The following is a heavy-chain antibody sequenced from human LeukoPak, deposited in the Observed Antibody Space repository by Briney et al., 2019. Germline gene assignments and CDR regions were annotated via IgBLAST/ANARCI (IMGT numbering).Heavy chain of an antibody. J-gene: IGHJ4*02. Sequence: GGSLRLSCAASGFTFSNAWMSWVRHAPGKGVEWVGRIKSKTDGGTTDYAAPVKGRFTISRDDSKNTLYLQMNSLKTEDTAVYYCTTAYYYGSGSPFDYWGQGTLVTVSS. CDR2: IKSKTDGGTT. V-gene: IGHV3-15*01. CDR1: GFTFSNAW. D-gene: IGHD3-10*01. CDR3: TTAYYYGSGSPFDY.